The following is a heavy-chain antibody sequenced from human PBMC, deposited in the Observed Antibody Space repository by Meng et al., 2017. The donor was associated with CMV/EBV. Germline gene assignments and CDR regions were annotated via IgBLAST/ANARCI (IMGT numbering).Heavy chain of an antibody. J-gene: IGHJ4*02. Sequence: GESLKISCAASGFTFSNAWMSWVRQAPGKGLEWVGRIKSKTDGGTTDYAAPVKGRFTISRDNSKNTLYLQMNSLRAEDTAVYYCAKCFQDITIFGVKKYYFDYWGQGTLVTVSS. CDR2: IKSKTDGGTT. V-gene: IGHV3-15*01. CDR1: GFTFSNAW. CDR3: AKCFQDITIFGVKKYYFDY. D-gene: IGHD3-3*01.